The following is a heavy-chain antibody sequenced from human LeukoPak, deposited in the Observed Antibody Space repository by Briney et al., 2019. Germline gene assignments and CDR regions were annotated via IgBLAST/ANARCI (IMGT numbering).Heavy chain of an antibody. J-gene: IGHJ4*02. V-gene: IGHV3-33*01. CDR2: IWYDGSNE. CDR1: GFTFSIYG. D-gene: IGHD6-19*01. CDR3: ARDRYSSGWNGFDY. Sequence: QPGGSLRLSCAASGFTFSIYGMHWVRQAPGKGLEWVAVIWYDGSNEYYADSVKGRFTISRDNSKNTLYVQMNSLRAEDTAVYYCARDRYSSGWNGFDYWGQGTLVTVSS.